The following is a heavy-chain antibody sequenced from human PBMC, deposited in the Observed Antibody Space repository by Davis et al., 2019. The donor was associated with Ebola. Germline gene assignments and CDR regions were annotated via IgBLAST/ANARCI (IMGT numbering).Heavy chain of an antibody. D-gene: IGHD5-12*01. CDR1: GFSSSAYW. V-gene: IGHV3-11*01. J-gene: IGHJ6*01. Sequence: PGGSLRLSCTASGFSSSAYWMAWVRQAPGKGPEWLSYATSGVLRTSYARSVEGRFTTPRDNAKDSLYLQMNGLKGDDTATYCCARDPGSGYDTWTLDVLGQGTMVTVSS. CDR3: ARDPGSGYDTWTLDV. CDR2: ATSGVLRT.